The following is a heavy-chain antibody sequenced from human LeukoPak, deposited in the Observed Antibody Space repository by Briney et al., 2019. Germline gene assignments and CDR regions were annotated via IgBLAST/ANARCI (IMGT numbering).Heavy chain of an antibody. CDR3: ARDGKRDYSNYNWFDP. CDR1: GYTFTGYY. CDR2: INPNSGGT. V-gene: IGHV1-2*02. D-gene: IGHD4-11*01. Sequence: ASVKVSCKASGYTFTGYYMHWVRQAPGQGLEWMEWINPNSGGTNYAQKFQGRVTMTRDTSISTAYMELSRLRSDDTAVYYCARDGKRDYSNYNWFDPWGQGTLVTVSS. J-gene: IGHJ5*02.